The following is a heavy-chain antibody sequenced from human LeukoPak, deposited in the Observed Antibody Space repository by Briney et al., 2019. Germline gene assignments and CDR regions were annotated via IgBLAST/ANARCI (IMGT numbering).Heavy chain of an antibody. V-gene: IGHV3-20*01. Sequence: PGGSLRLSCAASGFTFDDYGMSWVRQAPGKGLEWVSGINWNGGSTGCADSVKGRFTISRDNAKNSLYLQMNSLGAEDTALYHCARTRHAVRYYYYYMDVWGKGTTVTVSS. CDR3: ARTRHAVRYYYYYMDV. CDR1: GFTFDDYG. J-gene: IGHJ6*03. D-gene: IGHD1-1*01. CDR2: INWNGGST.